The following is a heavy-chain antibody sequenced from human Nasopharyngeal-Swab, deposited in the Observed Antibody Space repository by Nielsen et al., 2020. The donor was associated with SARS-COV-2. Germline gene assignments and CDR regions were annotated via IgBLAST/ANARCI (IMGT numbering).Heavy chain of an antibody. CDR2: ISYSGKN. Sequence: SETLSLTCTVSGGPISSHTWSWIRQPPGKGLEWIGYISYSGKNNYNPSLKSRVTTSGDTSKNQISLKVTSATPADTAVYYCARDGALGGMDVWGQGTTVTVSS. CDR3: ARDGALGGMDV. CDR1: GGPISSHT. D-gene: IGHD3-16*01. J-gene: IGHJ6*02. V-gene: IGHV4-59*11.